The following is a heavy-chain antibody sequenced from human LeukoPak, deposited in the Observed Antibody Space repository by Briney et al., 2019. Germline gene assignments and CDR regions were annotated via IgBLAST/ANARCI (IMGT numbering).Heavy chain of an antibody. D-gene: IGHD3-9*01. V-gene: IGHV4-4*02. J-gene: IGHJ6*03. CDR3: ARRIPSLRYFDSDMDV. Sequence: PSETLSLTCAVSGGSISSSNWWSWVRQPPGKGLEWIGEIYHSGSTNYNPSLKSRVTISVDKSKNQFSLKLSSVTAADTAVYYCARRIPSLRYFDSDMDVWGKGTTVTVSS. CDR2: IYHSGST. CDR1: GGSISSSNW.